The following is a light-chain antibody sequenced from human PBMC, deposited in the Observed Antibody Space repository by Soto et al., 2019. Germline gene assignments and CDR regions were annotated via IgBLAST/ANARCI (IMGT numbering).Light chain of an antibody. CDR2: TAS. CDR1: QGINSY. CDR3: QQLYTYPLT. V-gene: IGKV1-9*01. J-gene: IGKJ4*01. Sequence: DIQLTQSPSFLSASVGDRVTVTCRASQGINSYLAWYQQKPGKAPKLLIYTASTLQSGVPSRFSGSGSGTEFTLTINSLQPEDCAAYYCQQLYTYPLTFGGGTKVEIK.